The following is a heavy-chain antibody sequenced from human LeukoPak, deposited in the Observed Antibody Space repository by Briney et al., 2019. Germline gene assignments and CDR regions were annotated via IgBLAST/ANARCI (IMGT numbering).Heavy chain of an antibody. V-gene: IGHV3-30*18. CDR1: GFTFSSYG. Sequence: PGGSLRLSCAASGFTFSSYGMHWVRRAPGKGLEWVAVISYDGSNKYYADSVKGRFTISRDNSKNTLYLQMNSLRAEDTAVYYCAKDSSSGPYYFDYWGQGTLVTVSS. D-gene: IGHD6-6*01. J-gene: IGHJ4*02. CDR3: AKDSSSGPYYFDY. CDR2: ISYDGSNK.